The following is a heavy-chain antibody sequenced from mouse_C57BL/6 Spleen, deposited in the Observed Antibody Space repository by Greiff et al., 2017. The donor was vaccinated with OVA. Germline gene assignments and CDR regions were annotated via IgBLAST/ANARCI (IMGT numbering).Heavy chain of an antibody. CDR1: GFTFSDYY. Sequence: VQLKESGGGLVQPGRSLKLSCAASGFTFSDYYMYWVRQTPEKRLEWVAYISNGGGSTYYPDTVKGRFTISRDNAKNTLYLQMSRLKAEDTAMYYCARHDYGYFDVWGTGTTVTVSS. V-gene: IGHV5-12*01. CDR3: ARHDYGYFDV. J-gene: IGHJ1*03. CDR2: ISNGGGST.